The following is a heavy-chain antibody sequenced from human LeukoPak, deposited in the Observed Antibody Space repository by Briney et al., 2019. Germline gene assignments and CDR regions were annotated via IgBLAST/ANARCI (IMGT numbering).Heavy chain of an antibody. CDR3: TSAAGTLWTFDY. Sequence: PGGSLRLSCAASGFTFSSYAMSWVRQAPGKGLEWVSAISGSGGSTYYADSVKGRFTISRDDSKNTLYLQMNSLRAEDTAVYYCTSAAGTLWTFDYWGQGTLVTVSS. J-gene: IGHJ4*02. CDR1: GFTFSSYA. CDR2: ISGSGGST. D-gene: IGHD6-13*01. V-gene: IGHV3-23*01.